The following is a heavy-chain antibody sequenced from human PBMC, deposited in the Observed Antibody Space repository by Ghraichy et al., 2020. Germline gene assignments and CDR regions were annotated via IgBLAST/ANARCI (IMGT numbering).Heavy chain of an antibody. CDR2: ISGSGSST. D-gene: IGHD3-10*01. CDR3: ARYGSGSYYDY. V-gene: IGHV3-23*01. Sequence: GALRLSCAASGFTFSSYAMSWVRQAPGKGLEWVSAISGSGSSTYYADSVKGRFTISRDNSKNTLYLQMNSLRAEDTAVYYCARYGSGSYYDYWGQGTLVTVSS. CDR1: GFTFSSYA. J-gene: IGHJ4*02.